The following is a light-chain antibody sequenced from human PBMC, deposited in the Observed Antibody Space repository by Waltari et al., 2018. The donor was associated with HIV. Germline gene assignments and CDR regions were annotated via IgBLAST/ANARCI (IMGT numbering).Light chain of an antibody. CDR1: QTIRSW. CDR2: KAS. Sequence: DIQMTQSPSILPASVGDRVTITCRASQTIRSWLAWYQQKPGKAPNLLIYKASNLKSGVPSRFTGSGSGTDYTLTISSLQPDDSATYYCRQYQSYSQTFGQGTKLEIK. V-gene: IGKV1-5*03. J-gene: IGKJ2*01. CDR3: RQYQSYSQT.